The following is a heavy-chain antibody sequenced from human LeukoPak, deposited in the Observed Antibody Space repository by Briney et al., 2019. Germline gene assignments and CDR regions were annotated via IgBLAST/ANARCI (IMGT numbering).Heavy chain of an antibody. J-gene: IGHJ5*02. V-gene: IGHV6-1*01. CDR3: ARDYPSYYDVLTYSYSYNWLDP. CDR2: TYYRSKWYN. D-gene: IGHD3-9*01. CDR1: GDSVSSNSAA. Sequence: SQTLSLTCAISGDSVSSNSAAWNWIRQSPSRGLEWLGRTYYRSKWYNDYAVSVKSRISINPDTSKNQFSLQLNSVTPEDTAVYYCARDYPSYYDVLTYSYSYNWLDPWGQGSLVIVSS.